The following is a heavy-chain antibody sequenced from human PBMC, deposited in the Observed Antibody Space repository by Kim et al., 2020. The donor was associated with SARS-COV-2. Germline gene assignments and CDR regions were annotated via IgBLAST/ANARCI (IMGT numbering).Heavy chain of an antibody. CDR2: ISGSGGSK. D-gene: IGHD3-10*01. J-gene: IGHJ4*02. CDR3: AKLIRYYYGSGSYYLAISGYYFDY. Sequence: GGSLRLSCAASGFTFSSYAMSWVRQAPGKGLEWVSAISGSGGSKYYADSVKGRFTISRDNSKNTLYLQMNSLRAEDTAVYYCAKLIRYYYGSGSYYLAISGYYFDYWGQGTLVTVSS. V-gene: IGHV3-23*01. CDR1: GFTFSSYA.